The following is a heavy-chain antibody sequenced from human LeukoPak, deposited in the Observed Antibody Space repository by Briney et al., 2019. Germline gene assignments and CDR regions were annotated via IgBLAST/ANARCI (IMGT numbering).Heavy chain of an antibody. J-gene: IGHJ4*02. CDR2: INPNSGGT. CDR1: GYTFTGYY. Sequence: ASVTVSCKASGYTFTGYYMHWVRQAPGQGLEWMGWINPNSGGTNYAQKFQGRVTMTRDTSISTAYMELSRLRSDDTAVYYCARGGYYDSSGYYYVFDYWGQGTLVTVSS. CDR3: ARGGYYDSSGYYYVFDY. D-gene: IGHD3-22*01. V-gene: IGHV1-2*02.